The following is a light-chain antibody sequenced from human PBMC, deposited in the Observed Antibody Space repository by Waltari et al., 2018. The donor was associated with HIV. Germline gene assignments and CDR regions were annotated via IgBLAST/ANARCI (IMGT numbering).Light chain of an antibody. Sequence: QAGLTQPPSVSKGMKQTATLTCAGNSDNVGYQGVAWLQPHQRHPPHLLSYRNDDRPSGVSERFSTSRSGNTAFLTITELQPEDETDYFCSAWDSSLGAWVFGGGTRLTVL. CDR2: RND. CDR3: SAWDSSLGAWV. CDR1: SDNVGYQG. V-gene: IGLV10-54*01. J-gene: IGLJ3*02.